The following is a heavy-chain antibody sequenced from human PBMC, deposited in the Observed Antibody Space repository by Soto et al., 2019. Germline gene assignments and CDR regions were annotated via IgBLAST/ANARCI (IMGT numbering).Heavy chain of an antibody. D-gene: IGHD2-2*01. CDR3: ARLGEYCSSTSCYPRYGMDV. J-gene: IGHJ6*02. CDR2: IDPSDSYT. Sequence: GEPLKISCKGSGYSFTSYWISWVRQMPGKGLEWMGRIDPSDSYTNYSPSFQGHVTISADKSISTAYLQWSSLKASDTAMYYCARLGEYCSSTSCYPRYGMDVWGQGTTVTVSS. V-gene: IGHV5-10-1*01. CDR1: GYSFTSYW.